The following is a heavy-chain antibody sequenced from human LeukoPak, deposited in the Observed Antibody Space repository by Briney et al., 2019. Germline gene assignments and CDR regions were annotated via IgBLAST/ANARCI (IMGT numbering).Heavy chain of an antibody. CDR3: ARGIVVVTAIPGYNWFDP. J-gene: IGHJ5*02. CDR1: GFTFSSYS. Sequence: GGSLRLSCAASGFTFSSYSMNWVRQAPGKGLEWVSSISSSSSYIYYADSVKGRFTISRDNAKNSLYLQMNSLRAEDTAVYYCARGIVVVTAIPGYNWFDPWGQGTLVTVSS. D-gene: IGHD2-21*02. V-gene: IGHV3-21*01. CDR2: ISSSSSYI.